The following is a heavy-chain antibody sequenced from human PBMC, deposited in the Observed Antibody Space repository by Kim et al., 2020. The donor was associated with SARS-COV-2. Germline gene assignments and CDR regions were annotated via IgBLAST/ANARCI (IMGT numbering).Heavy chain of an antibody. J-gene: IGHJ4*02. D-gene: IGHD6-13*01. Sequence: ADSVKGRFTIARDNAKNSLYLRMNSLRAEDTALYYCAKDAFSSSWSHIDYWGQGTLVTVSS. V-gene: IGHV3-9*01. CDR3: AKDAFSSSWSHIDY.